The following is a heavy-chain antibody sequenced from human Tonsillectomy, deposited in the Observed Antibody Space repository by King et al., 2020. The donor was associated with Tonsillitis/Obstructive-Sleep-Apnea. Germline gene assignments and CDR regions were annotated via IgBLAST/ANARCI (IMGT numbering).Heavy chain of an antibody. CDR2: IGTAGDT. D-gene: IGHD2-15*01. CDR3: ARGGYCSGSTCYSPDAFHI. Sequence: VQLVESGGGLVQPGGSLRLSCAASGFIISTYDMHWVRQPTGKGLEWVSAIGTAGDTYYPGSVKGRFTISRENATNSLYLQMNSLRAGDTAVYYCARGGYCSGSTCYSPDAFHIWGQGTMVTVSS. J-gene: IGHJ3*02. CDR1: GFIISTYD. V-gene: IGHV3-13*01.